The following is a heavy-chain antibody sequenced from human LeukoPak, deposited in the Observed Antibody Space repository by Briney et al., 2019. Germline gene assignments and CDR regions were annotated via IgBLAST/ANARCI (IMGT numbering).Heavy chain of an antibody. D-gene: IGHD2-15*01. CDR3: ARSGLPSRYCSGGSCYLPGWFDP. CDR2: MNPNSGNT. J-gene: IGHJ5*02. Sequence: ASVKVSCKASGYTFTSYDINWVRRATGQGLEWMGWMNPNSGNTGYAQKFQGRVTMTRNTSISTAYMELSSLRSEDTAVYYCARSGLPSRYCSGGSCYLPGWFDPWGQGTLVTVSS. V-gene: IGHV1-8*01. CDR1: GYTFTSYD.